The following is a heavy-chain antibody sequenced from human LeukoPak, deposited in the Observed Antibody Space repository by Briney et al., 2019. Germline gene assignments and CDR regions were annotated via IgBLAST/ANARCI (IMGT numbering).Heavy chain of an antibody. Sequence: GGLLRLSCGASGFTFSSNWMSWVRQAPGKGLEWVANIKQDGSEKYYVDSVKGRFTISRDNAKNSLYLQMNSLRAEDTAVYYCARHLNYYLDYWGQGTLVTVSS. CDR1: GFTFSSNW. J-gene: IGHJ4*02. V-gene: IGHV3-7*01. CDR3: ARHLNYYLDY. D-gene: IGHD3-10*01. CDR2: IKQDGSEK.